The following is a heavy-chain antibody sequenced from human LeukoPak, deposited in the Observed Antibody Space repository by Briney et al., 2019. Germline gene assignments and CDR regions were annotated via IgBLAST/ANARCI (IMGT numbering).Heavy chain of an antibody. CDR2: IYTSGST. D-gene: IGHD3-22*01. Sequence: SETLSLTCTVSGGSISSGGYYWSWIRQPAGKGLEWIGRIYTSGSTNYNPSLKSRVTMSVDTSKNQFSLKLSSVTAADTAVYYCATTGDSSGYPFDYWGQGTLVTVSS. J-gene: IGHJ4*02. CDR3: ATTGDSSGYPFDY. V-gene: IGHV4-61*02. CDR1: GGSISSGGYY.